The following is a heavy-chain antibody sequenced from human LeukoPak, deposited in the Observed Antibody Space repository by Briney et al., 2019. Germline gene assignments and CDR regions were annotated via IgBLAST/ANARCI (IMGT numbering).Heavy chain of an antibody. CDR3: ARGPVYYYGSGSYSD. D-gene: IGHD3-10*01. CDR1: GGSFSGYY. J-gene: IGHJ4*02. Sequence: SETLSLTCAVYGGSFSGYYWSWIRQPPGKGLEWIGEINHSGSTNYNPSLKSRVTISVDTSKNQFSLKLSSVTATDTAVYYCARGPVYYYGSGSYSDWGRGTLVTVSS. V-gene: IGHV4-34*01. CDR2: INHSGST.